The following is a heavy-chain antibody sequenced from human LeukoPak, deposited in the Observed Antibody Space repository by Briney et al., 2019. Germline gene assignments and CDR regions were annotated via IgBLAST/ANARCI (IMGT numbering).Heavy chain of an antibody. D-gene: IGHD2-2*02. V-gene: IGHV1-69*05. Sequence: SVKVSCKASGASSSSYTISWVRQAPGQGLEWMGRIIPIFGTTTYAQKFQGRVTIITDASTSTVYMELSSLRSEDTAVYYCARWAGLCTTNNCYNPFDYWGQGTLVTVSS. CDR1: GASSSSYT. J-gene: IGHJ4*02. CDR2: IIPIFGTT. CDR3: ARWAGLCTTNNCYNPFDY.